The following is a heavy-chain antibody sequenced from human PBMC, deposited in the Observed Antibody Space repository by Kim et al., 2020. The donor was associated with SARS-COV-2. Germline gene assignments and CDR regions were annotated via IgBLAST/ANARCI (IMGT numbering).Heavy chain of an antibody. CDR1: GGSFSGYY. Sequence: SETLSLTCAVYGGSFSGYYWSWIRQPPGKGLEWIGEINHSGSTNYNPSLKSRVTISVDTSKNQFSLKLSSVTAADTAVYYCARDAIVVGGNGMDVWGQGT. CDR2: INHSGST. J-gene: IGHJ6*02. D-gene: IGHD2-2*01. CDR3: ARDAIVVGGNGMDV. V-gene: IGHV4-34*01.